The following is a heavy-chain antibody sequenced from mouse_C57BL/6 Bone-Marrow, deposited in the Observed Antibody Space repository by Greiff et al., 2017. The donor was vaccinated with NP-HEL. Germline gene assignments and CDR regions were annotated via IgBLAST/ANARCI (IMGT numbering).Heavy chain of an antibody. D-gene: IGHD1-1*01. J-gene: IGHJ2*01. CDR2: VYPGSGST. CDR3: ARANDYYGSRDDY. CDR1: GYTFTSYW. V-gene: IGHV1-55*01. Sequence: QVQLQQPGAELVKPGASVKLSCKASGYTFTSYWITWVKQRPGQGLEWIGDVYPGSGSTNYNEKFKSKATLTVDTSSSTAYMHLSSLTSEDSAVYYCARANDYYGSRDDYWGKGTTLTVSA.